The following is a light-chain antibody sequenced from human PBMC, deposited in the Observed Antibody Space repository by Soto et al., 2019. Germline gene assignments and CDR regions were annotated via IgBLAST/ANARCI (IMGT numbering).Light chain of an antibody. V-gene: IGKV2-28*01. J-gene: IGKJ1*01. Sequence: DIVMTQSPLSLPVTPGEPASISCRSSQSLLHSNGYNYLHWYLQKPGQSPQLLIYLGSNRASGVPDRFSGSGSGTDFTLKISRVEAEDVGVYYCMEALQTPSTFGQGTKVEI. CDR2: LGS. CDR3: MEALQTPST. CDR1: QSLLHSNGYNY.